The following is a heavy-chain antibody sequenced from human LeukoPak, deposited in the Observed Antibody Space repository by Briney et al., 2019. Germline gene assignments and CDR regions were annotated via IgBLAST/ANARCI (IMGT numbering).Heavy chain of an antibody. Sequence: SQTLSLTCTVSGGSISSGSYYWGWIRQPAGKGLEWIGRIYTSGSTNYNPSLKSRVTISVDASKNQFSLKLSSVTAADTAVYYCAREVCTNGVCYSYYYYYMDVWGKGTTVTVSS. CDR1: GGSISSGSYY. CDR3: AREVCTNGVCYSYYYYYMDV. V-gene: IGHV4-61*02. J-gene: IGHJ6*03. D-gene: IGHD2-8*01. CDR2: IYTSGST.